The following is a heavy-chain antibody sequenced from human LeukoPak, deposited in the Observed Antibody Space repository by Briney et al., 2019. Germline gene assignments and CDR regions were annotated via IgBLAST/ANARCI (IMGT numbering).Heavy chain of an antibody. CDR2: ISWKSDSM. V-gene: IGHV3-9*01. D-gene: IGHD6-19*01. Sequence: PGGSLRLSCEASGFIFDDYAMHWVRQAPGKGLEWVSGISWKSDSMRYADSVKGRFTVSRDNAKNPLYLEMNSLRPEDTAFYYCAKDGGHSSVLYYFESWGQGTLVTVSS. CDR1: GFIFDDYA. CDR3: AKDGGHSSVLYYFES. J-gene: IGHJ4*02.